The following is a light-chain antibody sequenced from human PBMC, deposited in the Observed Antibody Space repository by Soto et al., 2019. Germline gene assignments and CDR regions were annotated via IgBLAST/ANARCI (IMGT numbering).Light chain of an antibody. CDR2: DTS. Sequence: EIVFTQSPATLSVSPGERATLSCRASQNVSRFLAWYQRRPGQAPRLVIYDTSKRASDTPARFSGSGSGTDFTLTISSLXPEDVAVYYCQQRSNWPPLTFGGGTKVDIK. V-gene: IGKV3-11*01. CDR3: QQRSNWPPLT. J-gene: IGKJ4*01. CDR1: QNVSRF.